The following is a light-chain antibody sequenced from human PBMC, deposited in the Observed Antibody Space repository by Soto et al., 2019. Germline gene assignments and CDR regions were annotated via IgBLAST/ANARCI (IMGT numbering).Light chain of an antibody. CDR3: QQRSNWIT. J-gene: IGKJ4*01. CDR1: QSVSSY. Sequence: EIVLTQSPATLSLSPEERATLSCRASQSVSSYLAWYQQKPCQAPRLLIYDASNRATCIPARFSGSESGTDFTLTISSLEPKDIAVYYCQQRSNWITFGGGTKVQIK. V-gene: IGKV3-11*01. CDR2: DAS.